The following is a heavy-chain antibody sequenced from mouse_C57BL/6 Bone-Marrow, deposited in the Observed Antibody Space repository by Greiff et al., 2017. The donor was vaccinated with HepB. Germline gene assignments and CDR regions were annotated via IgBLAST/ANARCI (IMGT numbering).Heavy chain of an antibody. CDR1: GYAFTNYL. Sequence: QVQLQQSGAELVRPGPSVKVSCKASGYAFTNYLIEWVKQRPGQGLEWIGVINPGSGGTNYNQKFKGKATLTADKSSSTAYMQLSSLTSEDSAVYFCARGAAWFAYWGQGTLVTVSA. CDR3: ARGAAWFAY. V-gene: IGHV1-54*01. CDR2: INPGSGGT. D-gene: IGHD3-3*01. J-gene: IGHJ3*01.